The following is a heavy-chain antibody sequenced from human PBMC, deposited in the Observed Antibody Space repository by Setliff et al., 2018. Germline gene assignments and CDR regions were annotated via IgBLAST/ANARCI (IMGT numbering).Heavy chain of an antibody. Sequence: ASVKVSCKASGYTFNTYSMNWVRQAPGQGLEWMGWINTNTGNPTYAQGFTGRFVFSLDTSVSTAYLQISSLKAEDTAVYYCARDKGSIGLTGPRCDYWGQGTLVTVSS. CDR2: INTNTGNP. V-gene: IGHV7-4-1*02. J-gene: IGHJ4*02. CDR1: GYTFNTYS. D-gene: IGHD3-9*01. CDR3: ARDKGSIGLTGPRCDY.